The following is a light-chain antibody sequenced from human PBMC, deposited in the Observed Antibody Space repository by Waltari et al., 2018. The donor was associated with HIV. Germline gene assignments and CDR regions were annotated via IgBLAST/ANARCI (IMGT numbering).Light chain of an antibody. CDR1: RIGSRT. V-gene: IGLV3-21*04. CDR3: QVWDSNTDVL. CDR2: YDG. J-gene: IGLJ2*01. Sequence: SYVLTQSPSVSVAPGETARITWGGTRIGSRTVHWYQQTPGPAPVVVIYYDGDRPSGIPERFSGSNSGNTATLIISGVEAGDEADYSCQVWDSNTDVLFGGGTKLTVL.